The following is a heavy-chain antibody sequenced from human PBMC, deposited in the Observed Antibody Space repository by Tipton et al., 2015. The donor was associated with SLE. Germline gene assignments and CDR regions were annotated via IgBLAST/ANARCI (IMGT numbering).Heavy chain of an antibody. Sequence: GSLRLSCTVSGGSISSGGYYWSWIRQHPGKGLEWMANINQDENVQNYVDSVRGRFTISRDNTKNSLYLQMSSLRAEDTAVYYCARDRFSVAERDLDNWGQGTLVTVSS. CDR3: ARDRFSVAERDLDN. D-gene: IGHD2/OR15-2a*01. CDR2: INQDENVQ. J-gene: IGHJ4*02. CDR1: GGSISSGG. V-gene: IGHV3-7*01.